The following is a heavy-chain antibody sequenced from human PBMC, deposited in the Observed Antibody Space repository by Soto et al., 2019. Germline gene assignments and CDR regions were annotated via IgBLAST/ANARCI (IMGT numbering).Heavy chain of an antibody. Sequence: ASVKVSCKASGYTFTGYYMHWVRQAPGQGLEWMGWINPNSGVTNYAQKFQGRVTMTWDTSISTAYMELSRLGSDDMAVYYCARDLVPAADLDSWGQGTLVTV. J-gene: IGHJ4*02. CDR2: INPNSGVT. CDR3: ARDLVPAADLDS. CDR1: GYTFTGYY. V-gene: IGHV1-2*02. D-gene: IGHD2-2*01.